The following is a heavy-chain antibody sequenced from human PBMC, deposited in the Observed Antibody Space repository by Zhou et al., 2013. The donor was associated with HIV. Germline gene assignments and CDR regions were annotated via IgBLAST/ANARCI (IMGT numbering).Heavy chain of an antibody. CDR2: VYHNGNT. Sequence: QVQLQESGPGLVKPSETLSLTCVVSNSSINSAHYWGWLRQSPGRGLEWIATVYHNGNTYYNPSLESRVTISVDTSKNQFSLKLRSVTAADTAVYYCAREVYILAAGMFDSWGQGTLVTVSS. V-gene: IGHV4-38-2*02. CDR3: AREVYILAAGMFDS. J-gene: IGHJ4*02. CDR1: NSSINSAHY. D-gene: IGHD6-13*01.